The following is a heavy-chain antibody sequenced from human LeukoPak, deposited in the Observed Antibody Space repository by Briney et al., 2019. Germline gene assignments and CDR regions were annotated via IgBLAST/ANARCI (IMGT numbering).Heavy chain of an antibody. V-gene: IGHV1-8*01. CDR3: VRDGEGAAISVNHWFDP. J-gene: IGHJ5*02. CDR1: GFTFTSYD. CDR2: MNPNNGNT. D-gene: IGHD2-2*02. Sequence: GSVKVSCKASGFTFTSYDINWVRQASGQGLEWMGWMNPNNGNTGYAQKFQGRVTMTRDTSISTAYMELRGLRSEDTAVYYCVRDGEGAAISVNHWFDPWGQGTLVTVSS.